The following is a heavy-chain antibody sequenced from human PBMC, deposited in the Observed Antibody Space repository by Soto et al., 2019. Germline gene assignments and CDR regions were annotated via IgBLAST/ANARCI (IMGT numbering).Heavy chain of an antibody. V-gene: IGHV3-23*01. CDR2: ISGSGGTT. J-gene: IGHJ5*01. CDR3: AKWEYCSGGTCYGDS. Sequence: GGSLRLSCAASGFTFSSYSMNWVRQAPGKGLEWVSAISGSGGTTHYADSVTGRFTISRDNSKNTLHLQMNSLRAEDTAIYYCAKWEYCSGGTCYGDSWGQGTLVTVS. D-gene: IGHD2-15*01. CDR1: GFTFSSYS.